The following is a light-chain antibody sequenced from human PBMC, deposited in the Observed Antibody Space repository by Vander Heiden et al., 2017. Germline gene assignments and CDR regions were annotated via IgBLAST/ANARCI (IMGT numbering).Light chain of an antibody. V-gene: IGLV3-19*01. CDR3: NSRDSSGNHLNVV. CDR1: SRRSSY. J-gene: IGLJ2*01. Sequence: SSELTQAPAVSVALGQTVGIQCHGDSRRSSYASWYQQKPGQAPVLVIYGKNNRPSGIPDRFSGSSSGNTASLTITGAQAEDEADYYCNSRDSSGNHLNVVFGGGTKLTGL. CDR2: GKN.